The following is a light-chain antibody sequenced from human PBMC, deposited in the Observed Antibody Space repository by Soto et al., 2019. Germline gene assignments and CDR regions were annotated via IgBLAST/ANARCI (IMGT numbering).Light chain of an antibody. J-gene: IGKJ1*01. V-gene: IGKV3-15*01. CDR2: GAS. CDR3: QQYNNWPRT. CDR1: QSVSSN. Sequence: IMKQSPATLSVSQGARATLSCRASQSVSSNLAWYQQKPGQAPRLLIYGASTRATGLPARFSGSGSGTELTITISSLQSEDFEVYYCQQYNNWPRTFGQGTKVDIK.